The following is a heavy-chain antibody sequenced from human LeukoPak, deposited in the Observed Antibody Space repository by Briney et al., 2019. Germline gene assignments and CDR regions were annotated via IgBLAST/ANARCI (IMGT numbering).Heavy chain of an antibody. CDR1: GFTFSDYY. D-gene: IGHD1-26*01. CDR3: AKDIGWELLDAFDI. V-gene: IGHV3-11*01. J-gene: IGHJ3*02. CDR2: ISSSGSTI. Sequence: GGSLRLSCAASGFTFSDYYMSWIRQAPGKGLEWVSYISSSGSTIYYADSVKGRFTISRDNAKNSLYLQMNSLRAEDMALYYCAKDIGWELLDAFDIWGQGTMVTVSS.